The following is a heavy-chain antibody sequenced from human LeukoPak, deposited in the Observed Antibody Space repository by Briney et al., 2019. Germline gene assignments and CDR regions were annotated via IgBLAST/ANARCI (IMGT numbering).Heavy chain of an antibody. CDR3: VRNTRAPTY. J-gene: IGHJ4*02. D-gene: IGHD2-2*02. CDR2: ISGSKTDT. Sequence: PGGSLRLSCAVSGFTFSSYAMSWVRQAPGKGLEWVSYISGSKTDTNYADSVKGRFTVSRDNAKNSVYLQMYSLTAEDTAVYYCVRNTRAPTYWGQGVLVTVSS. CDR1: GFTFSSYA. V-gene: IGHV3-21*01.